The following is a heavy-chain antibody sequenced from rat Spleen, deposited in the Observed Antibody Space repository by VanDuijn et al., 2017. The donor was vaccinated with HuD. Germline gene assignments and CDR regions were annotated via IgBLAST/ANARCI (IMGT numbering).Heavy chain of an antibody. CDR1: GFSLISNS. V-gene: IGHV2-13*01. CDR3: ARLGGLWRGIYGVMDV. Sequence: QVQLKESRPGLVQPSQTLSLICTVSGFSLISNSVHWVRQPPGKGLEWMGVIWGNGNANYNSVLKSRLSISRDTSKSQVFLKMNSLQTEDTATYYCARLGGLWRGIYGVMDVWGQGASVTVSS. J-gene: IGHJ4*01. D-gene: IGHD1-2*01. CDR2: IWGNGNA.